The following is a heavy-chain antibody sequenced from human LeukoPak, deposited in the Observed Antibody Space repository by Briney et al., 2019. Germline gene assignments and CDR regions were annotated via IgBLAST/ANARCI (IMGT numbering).Heavy chain of an antibody. Sequence: PGGSLRLSCAASGFTFTNYWMHWVRQAPGKGLEWVSAISGSGGSTHYADSVKGRFTISRDNSKNTLYLQMNSLRAEDTAVYYCAKVGYSYGYYYFDYWGQGTLVTVSS. CDR2: ISGSGGST. CDR3: AKVGYSYGYYYFDY. V-gene: IGHV3-23*01. J-gene: IGHJ4*02. D-gene: IGHD5-18*01. CDR1: GFTFTNYW.